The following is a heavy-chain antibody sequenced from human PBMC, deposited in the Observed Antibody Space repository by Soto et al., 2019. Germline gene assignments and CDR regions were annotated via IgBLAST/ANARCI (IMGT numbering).Heavy chain of an antibody. Sequence: ASVKVSCKASGYTFTSYAMHWVRQAPGQRLEWMGWINAGNGNTKYSQKFQGRVTITRDTSASTAYMELSSLRSEDTAVYYCAREDRGTPGYFDYWGQGTLVTVSS. J-gene: IGHJ4*02. V-gene: IGHV1-3*01. CDR2: INAGNGNT. CDR1: GYTFTSYA. D-gene: IGHD2-15*01. CDR3: AREDRGTPGYFDY.